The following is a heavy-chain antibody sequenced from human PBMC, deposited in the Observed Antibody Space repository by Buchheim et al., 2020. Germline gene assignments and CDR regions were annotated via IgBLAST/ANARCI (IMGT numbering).Heavy chain of an antibody. Sequence: QVQLQESGPGLVKPSETLSLTCAVYGGSFSGYYWSWIRQPPGKGLEWIGEINHSGSTNYNPSLKSRVTISVDTSKNQFSLKLSSVTAADTAVYYCARGPNYDILTGYYSRGGFDYWGQGTL. J-gene: IGHJ4*02. CDR3: ARGPNYDILTGYYSRGGFDY. V-gene: IGHV4-34*01. CDR2: INHSGST. D-gene: IGHD3-9*01. CDR1: GGSFSGYY.